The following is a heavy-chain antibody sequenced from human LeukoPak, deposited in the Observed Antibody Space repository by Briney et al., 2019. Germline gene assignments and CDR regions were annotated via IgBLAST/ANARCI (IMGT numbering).Heavy chain of an antibody. J-gene: IGHJ5*02. Sequence: PSETLSLTCTVSGGSISSYYWSWIRQPPGKGLEWIGYIYYSGSTNYNPSLKSRVTISVDTSKNQFSLKLSSVTAAGTAVYYCARDNLGYCSGGSCYSDWFDPWGQGTLVTVSS. D-gene: IGHD2-15*01. CDR3: ARDNLGYCSGGSCYSDWFDP. CDR1: GGSISSYY. V-gene: IGHV4-59*01. CDR2: IYYSGST.